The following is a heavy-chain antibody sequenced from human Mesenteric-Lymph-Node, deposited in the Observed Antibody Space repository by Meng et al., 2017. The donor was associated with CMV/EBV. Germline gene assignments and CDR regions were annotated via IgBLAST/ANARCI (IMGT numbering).Heavy chain of an antibody. CDR1: GFTFSSYA. Sequence: GESLKISCAASGFTFSSYAMHWVRQAPGKGLEWVAVISYDGSNKYYADSVKGRFTISRDNSKNTLYLQMDSLRADDTALYYCGKDIYADYVGEGFDYWGQGNMV. CDR3: GKDIYADYVGEGFDY. V-gene: IGHV3-30*04. J-gene: IGHJ4*02. D-gene: IGHD4-17*01. CDR2: ISYDGSNK.